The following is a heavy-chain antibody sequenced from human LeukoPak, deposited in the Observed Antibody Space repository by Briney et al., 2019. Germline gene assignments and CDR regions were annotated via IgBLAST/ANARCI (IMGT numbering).Heavy chain of an antibody. J-gene: IGHJ3*02. Sequence: GGSLRLSCAASGFTFSNAWMSWVRQAPGKGLEWVGRIKSKTDGGTTDYAAPVKGRFTISRDDSKNTLYLQMNSLKTEDTAVYYCTTGPLLWFGDPDDSFDAFDIWGQGTMVTVSS. CDR3: TTGPLLWFGDPDDSFDAFDI. V-gene: IGHV3-15*01. CDR2: IKSKTDGGTT. CDR1: GFTFSNAW. D-gene: IGHD3-10*01.